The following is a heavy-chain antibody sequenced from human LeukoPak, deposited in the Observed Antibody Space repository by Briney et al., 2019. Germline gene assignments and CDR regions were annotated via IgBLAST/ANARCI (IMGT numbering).Heavy chain of an antibody. J-gene: IGHJ6*04. V-gene: IGHV3-33*01. Sequence: PGGSLRLSCAAPGFTFSSYGMHWVRQAPGKGLEWVAVIWYDGSNKYYADSVKGRFTISRDNSKNTLYLQMNSLRAEDTAVYYCARGGEKTVTTRYYYYGMDVWGKGTTVTVSS. CDR3: ARGGEKTVTTRYYYYGMDV. CDR2: IWYDGSNK. D-gene: IGHD4-17*01. CDR1: GFTFSSYG.